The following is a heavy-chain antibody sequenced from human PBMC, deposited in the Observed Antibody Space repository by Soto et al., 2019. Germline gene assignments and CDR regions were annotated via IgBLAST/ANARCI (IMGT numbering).Heavy chain of an antibody. J-gene: IGHJ4*02. Sequence: PVGSLRLSCATSGFEFKNFGMHWVRQAPGKGLEWVTFISFDGSIKYYPDSLKGRFTVSRDNSNNTLFLHMNNLSVEDTARYFCVRDFVGPGLDYWGQGALVTVS. D-gene: IGHD1-26*01. CDR3: VRDFVGPGLDY. CDR2: ISFDGSIK. CDR1: GFEFKNFG. V-gene: IGHV3-33*05.